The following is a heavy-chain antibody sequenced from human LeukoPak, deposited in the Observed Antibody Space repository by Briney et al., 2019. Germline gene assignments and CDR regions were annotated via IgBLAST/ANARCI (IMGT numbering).Heavy chain of an antibody. CDR2: ISSSGSTI. CDR3: AKDGCSSCYHWDAFDI. J-gene: IGHJ3*02. Sequence: GGSLRLSCAASGFTFSSYEMNWVRQAPGKGLEWVSYISSSGSTIYYADSVKGRFTTSRDNAKNSLYLQMNSLRAEDTAVYYCAKDGCSSCYHWDAFDIWGQGTMVTVSS. CDR1: GFTFSSYE. V-gene: IGHV3-48*03. D-gene: IGHD2-2*01.